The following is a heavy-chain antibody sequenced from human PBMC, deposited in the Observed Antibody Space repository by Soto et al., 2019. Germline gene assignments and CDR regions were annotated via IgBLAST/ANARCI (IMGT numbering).Heavy chain of an antibody. D-gene: IGHD3-9*01. Sequence: PRGSLRLACAASGFTFSSYAMSWVRQAPGKGLEWVSGIGGSGSSTFYADSVKGRFTISRDNSKNTLYLQMNSLRAEDTAVYHCAKVSTGYYYYFDSWGRGTLVTVSS. CDR2: IGGSGSST. J-gene: IGHJ4*02. CDR1: GFTFSSYA. V-gene: IGHV3-23*01. CDR3: AKVSTGYYYYFDS.